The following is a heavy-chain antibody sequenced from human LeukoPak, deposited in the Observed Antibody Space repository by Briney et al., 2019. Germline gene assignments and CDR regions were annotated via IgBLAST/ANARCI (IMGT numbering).Heavy chain of an antibody. CDR3: ARHYLGGNYPDYFNH. CDR1: GGSISSSASS. CDR2: IYHDGRT. V-gene: IGHV4-30-2*01. J-gene: IGHJ4*02. Sequence: SETLSLTCAVSGGSISSSASSWTWVRQPPGKGLEWIGYIYHDGRTYYNPSLKSRATISIDRSKNQFSLKLTSVTAADTALYSCARHYLGGNYPDYFNHWGQGTLVTVSS. D-gene: IGHD1-26*01.